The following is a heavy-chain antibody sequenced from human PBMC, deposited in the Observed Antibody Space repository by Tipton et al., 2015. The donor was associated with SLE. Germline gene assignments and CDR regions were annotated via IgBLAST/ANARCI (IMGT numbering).Heavy chain of an antibody. Sequence: SLRLSCAASGFSVSGNYMSWVRQAPGKGLEWVSVIYSGGSTYYADSVKGRFTISRDNSKNTLYLQMNSLRAEYTAVYYCARDRGSGWFDFDYWGQGTLVTVSS. CDR2: IYSGGST. J-gene: IGHJ4*02. CDR1: GFSVSGNY. D-gene: IGHD6-19*01. V-gene: IGHV3-53*05. CDR3: ARDRGSGWFDFDY.